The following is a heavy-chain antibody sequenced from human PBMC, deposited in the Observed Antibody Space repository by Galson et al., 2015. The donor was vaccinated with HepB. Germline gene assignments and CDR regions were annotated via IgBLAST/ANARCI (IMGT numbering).Heavy chain of an antibody. Sequence: SVKVSCKASGFTFTSSAVQWVRQARGQRLEWIGWIVVGSGNTNYAQKFQERVTITRDMSTSTAYMELSSLRSEDTAVYYCAADRKRWLVGAGDDAFDIWGQGTMVTVSS. CDR2: IVVGSGNT. J-gene: IGHJ3*02. CDR3: AADRKRWLVGAGDDAFDI. CDR1: GFTFTSSA. D-gene: IGHD5-24*01. V-gene: IGHV1-58*01.